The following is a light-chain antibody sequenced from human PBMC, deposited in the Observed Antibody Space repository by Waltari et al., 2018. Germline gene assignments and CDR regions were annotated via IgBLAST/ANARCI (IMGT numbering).Light chain of an antibody. Sequence: ERATLSCRAGQSVYRSLAWYQQKPGQAPRLLIYGASGRATGIPDRFSGSGSGTDFSLTISRLEPEDFAVYYCQHYVSLPVTFGQGTKVGIK. CDR3: QHYVSLPVT. CDR1: QSVYRS. CDR2: GAS. J-gene: IGKJ1*01. V-gene: IGKV3-20*01.